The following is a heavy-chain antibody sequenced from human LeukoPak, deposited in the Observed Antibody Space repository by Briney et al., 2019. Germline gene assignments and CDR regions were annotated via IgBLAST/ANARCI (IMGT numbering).Heavy chain of an antibody. J-gene: IGHJ4*02. CDR3: ARGSDY. Sequence: SQTLSLTCTVSGGSISSGSYYWSWIRQPAGKGLEWIGRIYTSGSTNYNPSLKSRVTISVDTSKNQFSLKLSSVTAADTAVYYCARGSDYWGQGTLVTVSS. V-gene: IGHV4-61*02. CDR1: GGSISSGSYY. CDR2: IYTSGST.